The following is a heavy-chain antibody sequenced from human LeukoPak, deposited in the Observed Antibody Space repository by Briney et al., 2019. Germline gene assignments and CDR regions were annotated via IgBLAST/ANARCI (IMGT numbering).Heavy chain of an antibody. D-gene: IGHD5-18*01. V-gene: IGHV1-18*01. CDR3: ARRRFSGDTAMLDY. CDR2: INAYNGNT. J-gene: IGHJ4*02. Sequence: ASVKVSCKASGYTFTSYGFSWVRQAPGQGLEWMGWINAYNGNTNYAQKLQGGVTMTTDTSTSTAYMELRSLRFDDTAVYYCARRRFSGDTAMLDYWGQGTLVSVSS. CDR1: GYTFTSYG.